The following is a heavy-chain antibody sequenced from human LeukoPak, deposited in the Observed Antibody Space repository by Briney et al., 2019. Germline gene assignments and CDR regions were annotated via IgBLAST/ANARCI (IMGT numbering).Heavy chain of an antibody. CDR3: VRGWADTVMSRMDS. V-gene: IGHV3-48*03. D-gene: IGHD3-16*01. CDR1: GFTFSSYE. Sequence: GGSLRLSCGASGFTFSSYEMNWVRQAPGKGLEWVSYISSSGSTIYYADSVKGRFTISRDNAKNSLYLQMNSLRAEDTAVYYCVRGWADTVMSRMDSWGQGTLVTVSS. J-gene: IGHJ4*02. CDR2: ISSSGSTI.